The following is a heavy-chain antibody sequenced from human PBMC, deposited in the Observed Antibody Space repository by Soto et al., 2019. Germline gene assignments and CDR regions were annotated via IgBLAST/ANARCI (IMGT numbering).Heavy chain of an antibody. V-gene: IGHV1-69*06. J-gene: IGHJ4*01. CDR1: GGTFSNHL. CDR3: ASGSLYGSGSYPADY. Sequence: GASVKVSCKASGGTFSNHLISWVRQAPGQGLEWMGTIIPLFGTLNYAQKLQGRVTLSADRSTSTAYMELSSLRSDDTAVYYCASGSLYGSGSYPADYWGQGTLVTVSS. CDR2: IIPLFGTL. D-gene: IGHD3-10*01.